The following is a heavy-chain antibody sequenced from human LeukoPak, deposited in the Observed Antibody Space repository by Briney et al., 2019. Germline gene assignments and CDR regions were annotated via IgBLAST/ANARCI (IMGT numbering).Heavy chain of an antibody. D-gene: IGHD3-22*01. CDR3: AKSYYYHKLAYY. CDR2: ISYDGSNK. Sequence: GGSLRLSCAASGFTFSSYAMHWVRQAPGKGLEWVAVISYDGSNKYYADSVKGRFTISRDNSKNTLYLQMNSLRAEDTAVYYCAKSYYYHKLAYYWGQGTLVTVSS. V-gene: IGHV3-30*18. CDR1: GFTFSSYA. J-gene: IGHJ4*02.